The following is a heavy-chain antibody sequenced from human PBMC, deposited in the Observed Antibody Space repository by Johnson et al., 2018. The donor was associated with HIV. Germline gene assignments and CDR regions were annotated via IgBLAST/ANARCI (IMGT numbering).Heavy chain of an antibody. Sequence: QVQLVESGGGVVQPGGSLRLSCAASGFTFSSYGMHWVRQAPGKGLEWVAFIRYDGSNKYYADSVKGRFTISRDNSKNTLYLQMNSLRAEDTAVYYCAIGVVPAAIGWPLHDAFDIWGQGTMVTVSS. D-gene: IGHD2-2*01. CDR3: AIGVVPAAIGWPLHDAFDI. V-gene: IGHV3-30*02. J-gene: IGHJ3*02. CDR1: GFTFSSYG. CDR2: IRYDGSNK.